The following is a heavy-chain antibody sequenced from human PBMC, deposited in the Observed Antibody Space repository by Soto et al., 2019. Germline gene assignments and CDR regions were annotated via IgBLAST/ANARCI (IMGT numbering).Heavy chain of an antibody. Sequence: GGSLRLSCAASGFTFSSYAMSWVRQAPGKGLEWVSAISGSGGSTYYADSVKGRFTISRDNSKNTQYLQMNSLRAEDTAVYYCAKETYYDSSGCIDYWGQGTLVTVSS. CDR2: ISGSGGST. CDR3: AKETYYDSSGCIDY. J-gene: IGHJ4*02. CDR1: GFTFSSYA. V-gene: IGHV3-23*01. D-gene: IGHD3-22*01.